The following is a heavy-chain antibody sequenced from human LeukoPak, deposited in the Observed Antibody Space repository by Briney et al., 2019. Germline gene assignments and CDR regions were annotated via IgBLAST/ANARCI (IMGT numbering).Heavy chain of an antibody. D-gene: IGHD5-18*01. CDR2: IYYSGST. J-gene: IGHJ4*02. Sequence: SETLSLTCTVSGGSISSSSYYWGWIRQPPGKGLEWIGYIYYSGSTNYNPSLKSRVTISVDTSKNQFSLKLSSVTAADTAVYYCARLEGSSYGYLAYFDYWGQGTLVTVSS. CDR1: GGSISSSSYY. CDR3: ARLEGSSYGYLAYFDY. V-gene: IGHV4-61*05.